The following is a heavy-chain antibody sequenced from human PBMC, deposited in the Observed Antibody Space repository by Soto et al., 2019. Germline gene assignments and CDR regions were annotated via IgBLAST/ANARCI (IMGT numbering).Heavy chain of an antibody. CDR1: GGSISSGDYY. Sequence: PSETLSLTCTVSGGSISSGDYYWSWIRQPPGKGLEWIGYIYHSGSTYYNPSLKSRVTISVDRSKNQLSLKLSSVTAADTAVYYCARSDGRYWGQGTLVTVSS. CDR2: IYHSGST. V-gene: IGHV4-30-4*02. J-gene: IGHJ4*02. CDR3: ARSDGRY.